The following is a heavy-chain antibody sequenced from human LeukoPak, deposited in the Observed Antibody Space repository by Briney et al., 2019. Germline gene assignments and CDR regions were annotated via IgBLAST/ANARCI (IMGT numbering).Heavy chain of an antibody. CDR2: IKQDGSEK. J-gene: IGHJ4*02. V-gene: IGHV3-7*01. CDR1: GFTFSDYG. CDR3: ARDRATRYYDSSGQYADY. D-gene: IGHD3-22*01. Sequence: GGSLRLSCGASGFTFSDYGMLWVRQAPGKGLEWVANIKQDGSEKYYVDSVKGRFTISRDNAKNSLYLQMNSLRAEDTAVYYCARDRATRYYDSSGQYADYWGQGTLVTDSS.